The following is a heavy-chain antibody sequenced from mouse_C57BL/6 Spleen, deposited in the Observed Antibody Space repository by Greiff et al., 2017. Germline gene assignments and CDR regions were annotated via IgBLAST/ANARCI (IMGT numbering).Heavy chain of an antibody. J-gene: IGHJ2*01. CDR3: ARCDGYSYYFDY. CDR2: INPNNGGT. D-gene: IGHD2-3*01. V-gene: IGHV1-26*01. Sequence: VQLQQSGPELVKPGASVKISCKASGYTFTDYYLNWVKQSHGKSLEWIGEINPNNGGTSYNQKFKGKATFTVDKSSSTAYMELRSPTSEDSAVYYCARCDGYSYYFDYWGQGTTLTVSS. CDR1: GYTFTDYY.